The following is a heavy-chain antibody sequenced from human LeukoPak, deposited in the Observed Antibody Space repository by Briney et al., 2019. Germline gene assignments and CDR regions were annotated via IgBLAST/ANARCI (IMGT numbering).Heavy chain of an antibody. CDR1: GYTFTTYA. D-gene: IGHD2-15*01. V-gene: IGHV7-4-1*02. Sequence: GASVKVSCKASGYTFTTYAMNWVRQAPGQGLEWMGWINTNTGNPTYAQGFTGRFVFSLDTSVTTAYLQISSLKAEDTAVYYCARGAGGYCSSGSCYFDYWGQGTLVTVSS. CDR2: INTNTGNP. CDR3: ARGAGGYCSSGSCYFDY. J-gene: IGHJ4*02.